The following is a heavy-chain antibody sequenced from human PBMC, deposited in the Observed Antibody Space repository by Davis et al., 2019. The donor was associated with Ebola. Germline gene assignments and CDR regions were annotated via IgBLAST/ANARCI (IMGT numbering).Heavy chain of an antibody. V-gene: IGHV3-48*02. CDR1: GFTFSSYS. Sequence: GESLKISCAASGFTFSSYSMNWVRQAPGKGLEWVSYISSSSSTIYYADSVKGRFTISRDNAKNSLYLQMNSLRDEDTAVYYCARESYYYDSSGYYYDFDYWGQGTLVTVSS. CDR3: ARESYYYDSSGYYYDFDY. D-gene: IGHD3-22*01. CDR2: ISSSSSTI. J-gene: IGHJ4*02.